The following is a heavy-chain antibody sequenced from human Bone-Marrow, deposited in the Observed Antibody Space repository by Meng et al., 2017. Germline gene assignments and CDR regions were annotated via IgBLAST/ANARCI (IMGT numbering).Heavy chain of an antibody. V-gene: IGHV1-2*06. CDR3: ARDEDISAAGKLFGDY. J-gene: IGHJ4*02. Sequence: LGESGGEVKKPGASVKVSCKPSGYNFPDYWLHWVRRAPGQGLEWMGRIDPKSGDTHYAQRFQGRVTMTGDTSISTAYMELSGLRSDDTAMYYCARDEDISAAGKLFGDYWGQGTLVTVSS. CDR2: IDPKSGDT. CDR1: GYNFPDYW. D-gene: IGHD6-13*01.